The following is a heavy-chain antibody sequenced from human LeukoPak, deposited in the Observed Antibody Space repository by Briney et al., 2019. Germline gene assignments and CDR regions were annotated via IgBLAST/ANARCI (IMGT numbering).Heavy chain of an antibody. CDR1: GYTFTSYG. V-gene: IGHV1-18*01. CDR3: ARVLSYYYGSGSQWYFDY. Sequence: GASVKVSCKASGYTFTSYGISWVRQAPGQGLEWMGWISAYNGNTNYAQKFQGRVTMTRDTSISTAYMELSRLRSDDTAVYYCARVLSYYYGSGSQWYFDYWGQGTLVTVSS. D-gene: IGHD3-10*01. CDR2: ISAYNGNT. J-gene: IGHJ4*02.